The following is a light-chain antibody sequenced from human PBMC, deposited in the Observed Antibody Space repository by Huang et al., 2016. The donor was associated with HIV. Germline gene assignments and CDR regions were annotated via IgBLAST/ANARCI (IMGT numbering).Light chain of an antibody. Sequence: DIQMTQSPSFLSASVGDSVTITCRTSPDIGTYLNWYQQRPGKAPNLLIHGSSTVHRGVPSRFSGGGYGTEFTLTINGLQTEDFAIYYCHQSYTFSSFGRGTRLDIK. CDR2: GSS. J-gene: IGKJ5*01. CDR3: HQSYTFSS. V-gene: IGKV1-39*01. CDR1: PDIGTY.